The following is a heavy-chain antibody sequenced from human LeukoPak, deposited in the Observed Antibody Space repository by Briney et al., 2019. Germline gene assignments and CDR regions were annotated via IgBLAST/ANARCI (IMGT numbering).Heavy chain of an antibody. CDR2: INHSGST. V-gene: IGHV4-34*01. CDR1: GGSFSGYY. CDR3: VKSSNSRFGP. D-gene: IGHD4-4*01. Sequence: PSETLSLTCAVYGGSFSGYYWSWIRQPPGKGLEWIGEINHSGSTNYNPSLKSRVTISLDTSKNQFSLKLTSVTAADTAIYYCVKSSNSRFGPWGQGTLVTVSS. J-gene: IGHJ5*02.